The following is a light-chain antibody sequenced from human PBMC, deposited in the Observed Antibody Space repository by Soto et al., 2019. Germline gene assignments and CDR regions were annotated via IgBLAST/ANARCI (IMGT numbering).Light chain of an antibody. V-gene: IGKV3-11*01. CDR3: QQYDDWPSLT. CDR2: DAS. J-gene: IGKJ4*01. CDR1: QSVSSH. Sequence: EIVLTQSPATLSLSPGERAALSCRASQSVSSHLAWYQQKPGQAPRLLIYDASNRATGIPARFSGSGSGTDFTLIISGLQSEDFAVYYCQQYDDWPSLTFGGGTKVEIK.